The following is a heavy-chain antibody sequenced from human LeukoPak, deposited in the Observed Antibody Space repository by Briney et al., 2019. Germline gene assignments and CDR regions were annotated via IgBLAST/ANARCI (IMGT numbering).Heavy chain of an antibody. Sequence: GGSLRLSCAASGFTFSSYAMSWVRQAPGKGLEWVSAISGSGVSTYYADSVKGRFTISRDNSKNTLYLQVNSLRVDDTALYYCAKDLIYDILTVGDPYWGQGTLVTVSS. J-gene: IGHJ4*02. CDR1: GFTFSSYA. CDR3: AKDLIYDILTVGDPY. CDR2: ISGSGVST. V-gene: IGHV3-23*01. D-gene: IGHD3-9*01.